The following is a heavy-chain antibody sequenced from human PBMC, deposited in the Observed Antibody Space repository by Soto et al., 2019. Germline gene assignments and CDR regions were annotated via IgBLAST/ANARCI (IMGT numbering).Heavy chain of an antibody. J-gene: IGHJ3*02. V-gene: IGHV1-58*02. D-gene: IGHD6-13*01. CDR1: GFTFTSSA. CDR3: ARLTPAAAAGNHDAFDI. Sequence: SVKVSFKASGFTFTSSAMQWVRQARGQRLEWIGWIVVGSGNTNYAQKFQERVTITRDMSTSTAYMELSSLRSEDTAVYYCARLTPAAAAGNHDAFDIWGQGTMVTVSS. CDR2: IVVGSGNT.